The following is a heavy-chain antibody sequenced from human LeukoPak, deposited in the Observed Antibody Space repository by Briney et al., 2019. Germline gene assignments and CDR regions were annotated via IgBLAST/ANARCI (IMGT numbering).Heavy chain of an antibody. CDR3: ARWVVAATGSYNWFDP. CDR2: IYPGDSDT. CDR1: GYSFTSYW. J-gene: IGHJ5*02. D-gene: IGHD2-15*01. Sequence: GESLKISCKGSGYSFTSYWIGWVRQMPGKGLEWMGIIYPGDSDTRYSPSFQGQVTISADKYISTAYLQWSSLKASDTAMYYCARWVVAATGSYNWFDPWGQGTLVTVSS. V-gene: IGHV5-51*03.